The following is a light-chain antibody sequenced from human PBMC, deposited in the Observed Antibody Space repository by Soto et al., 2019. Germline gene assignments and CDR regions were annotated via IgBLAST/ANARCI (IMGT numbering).Light chain of an antibody. CDR2: EVT. CDR1: SSDIGTYDY. CDR3: SSYTSTTTPVV. V-gene: IGLV2-14*01. Sequence: QSVLTQPASVSGSPGQSITISCTGTSSDIGTYDYVSWYQHHPGKAPTLTIYEVTNRPSGVSDRFSGSKSGNTASLTISGLQAEDEADYYCSSYTSTTTPVVFGGGTKVTVL. J-gene: IGLJ2*01.